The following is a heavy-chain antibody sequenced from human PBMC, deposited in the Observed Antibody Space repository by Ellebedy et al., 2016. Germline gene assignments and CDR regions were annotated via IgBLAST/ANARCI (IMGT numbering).Heavy chain of an antibody. CDR1: GFTFSSYA. D-gene: IGHD2-2*01. CDR3: ARPRADIVVVPAAMGAAAGHESYFQH. CDR2: ISYDGSNK. J-gene: IGHJ1*01. V-gene: IGHV3-30-3*01. Sequence: GGSLRLSXAASGFTFSSYAMHWVRQAPGKGLEWVAVISYDGSNKYYADSVKGRFTISRDNSKNTLYLQMNSLRAEDTAVYYCARPRADIVVVPAAMGAAAGHESYFQHWGQGTLVTVSS.